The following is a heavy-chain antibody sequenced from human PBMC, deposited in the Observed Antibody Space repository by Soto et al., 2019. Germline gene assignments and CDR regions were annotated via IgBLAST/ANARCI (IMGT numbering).Heavy chain of an antibody. Sequence: QVQLVQSGAEVKKPGASVKVSCKTSGYPFTSYGINWVRQAPGQGPELMGWISAYNGKTSYTQKFQGRVTMTTDTSTSTAYMELRSLRSDDTAVYYCARDRLIAVTGLLHYWGQGTLVTVSS. D-gene: IGHD6-19*01. CDR3: ARDRLIAVTGLLHY. V-gene: IGHV1-18*01. J-gene: IGHJ4*02. CDR2: ISAYNGKT. CDR1: GYPFTSYG.